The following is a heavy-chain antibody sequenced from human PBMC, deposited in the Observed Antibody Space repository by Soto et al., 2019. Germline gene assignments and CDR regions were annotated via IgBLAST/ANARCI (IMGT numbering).Heavy chain of an antibody. V-gene: IGHV4-4*02. CDR3: ARGYYDFWSGPEENWFDP. D-gene: IGHD3-3*01. CDR1: GGSISSSNW. CDR2: IYHSGST. J-gene: IGHJ5*02. Sequence: QVQLQASGPGLVKPSGTLSLTCAVSGGSISSSNWWSWVRQPPGKGLEWIGEIYHSGSTNYNPSLKSRVTISVDKSKNQFSLKLSSVTAADTAVYYCARGYYDFWSGPEENWFDPWGQGTLVTVSS.